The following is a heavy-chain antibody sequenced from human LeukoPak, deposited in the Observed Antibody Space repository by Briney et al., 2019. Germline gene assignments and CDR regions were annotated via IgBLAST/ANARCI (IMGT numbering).Heavy chain of an antibody. CDR1: GFTFNTHW. Sequence: PGGSLRLSCAASGFTFNTHWMTWVRQAPGKGLEWVATIQPDGSEKYYSDSVKGRFTISRDNSRDSLYLQMNSLRDDDTSIYYCARDASALYWGRGILVTVSS. J-gene: IGHJ4*02. V-gene: IGHV3-7*01. CDR2: IQPDGSEK. CDR3: ARDASALY. D-gene: IGHD6-19*01.